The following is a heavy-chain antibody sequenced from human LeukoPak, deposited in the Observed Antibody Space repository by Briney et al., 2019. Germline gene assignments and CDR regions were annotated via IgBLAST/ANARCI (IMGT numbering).Heavy chain of an antibody. J-gene: IGHJ3*02. V-gene: IGHV4-59*01. CDR1: GGSFSGYY. CDR2: IYASGST. Sequence: SETLSLTCTVSGGSFSGYYWSWIRQPPGKGLEWIGYIYASGSTNYNPSLKSRVTISVDTSKNQFSLKVNSVTAADTAVYYCARGGIVGATRGDAFDIWGQGTMVTVSS. D-gene: IGHD1-26*01. CDR3: ARGGIVGATRGDAFDI.